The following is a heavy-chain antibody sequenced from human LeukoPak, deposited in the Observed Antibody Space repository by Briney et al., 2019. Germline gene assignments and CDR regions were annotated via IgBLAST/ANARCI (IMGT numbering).Heavy chain of an antibody. CDR1: GFTFSSYA. CDR3: AKKGGYSGYDRTDY. D-gene: IGHD5-12*01. Sequence: PGGSLRLSCAASGFTFSSYAMSWFRQAPGKGLDWVSAISGSGGTTYYADSVKGRFTISRDNSKNTLYLQMNSLRAEDTAVYYCAKKGGYSGYDRTDYWGQGTLVTVSS. V-gene: IGHV3-23*01. J-gene: IGHJ4*02. CDR2: ISGSGGTT.